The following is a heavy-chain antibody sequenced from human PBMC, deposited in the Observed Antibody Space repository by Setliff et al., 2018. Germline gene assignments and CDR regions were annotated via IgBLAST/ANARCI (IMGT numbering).Heavy chain of an antibody. Sequence: ASVKVSCKASGYTFSSYYIHWVRQAPGQGLEWLGVINPSGESTNYVQKFQGRVTMTRDTSTTTVYMELSSLRSDDTAVYFCARSSGPRVVLAADFDSWGQGTLVTVSS. J-gene: IGHJ4*02. D-gene: IGHD3-9*01. V-gene: IGHV1-46*01. CDR2: INPSGEST. CDR3: ARSSGPRVVLAADFDS. CDR1: GYTFSSYY.